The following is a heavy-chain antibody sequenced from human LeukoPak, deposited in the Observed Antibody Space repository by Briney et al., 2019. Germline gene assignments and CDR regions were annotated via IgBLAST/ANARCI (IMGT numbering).Heavy chain of an antibody. CDR3: ARDPIVVVPAAIEGSYYFYYGMDV. CDR2: IYYSGST. D-gene: IGHD2-2*01. V-gene: IGHV4-59*01. J-gene: IGHJ6*04. CDR1: GYPISSYY. Sequence: SETLSLTCTVSGYPISSYYWSWVRQPPGKGLEWVRYIYYSGSTNYNPPRKSRVTISVDTSKNQFSLKLSSVTAADTAVYYCARDPIVVVPAAIEGSYYFYYGMDVWGKGTTVTVSS.